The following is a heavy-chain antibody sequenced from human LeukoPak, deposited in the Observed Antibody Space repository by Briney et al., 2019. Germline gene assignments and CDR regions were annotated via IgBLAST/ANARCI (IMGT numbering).Heavy chain of an antibody. V-gene: IGHV3-7*03. Sequence: GGSLRLSCAASGFTFSSYWMSWVRQAPGKGLEWVANIKQDGSEKYYVDSVKGRFPISRDNAKNSLYLQMNSLRAEDTAVYYCASDDSGYGLDAFDIWGQGTMVTVSS. CDR3: ASDDSGYGLDAFDI. CDR1: GFTFSSYW. J-gene: IGHJ3*02. D-gene: IGHD5-12*01. CDR2: IKQDGSEK.